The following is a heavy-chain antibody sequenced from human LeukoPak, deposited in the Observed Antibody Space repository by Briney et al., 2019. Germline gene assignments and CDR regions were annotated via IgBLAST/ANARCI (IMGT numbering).Heavy chain of an antibody. CDR3: ARVQLEPRDAFDI. CDR2: ISSSSSYI. J-gene: IGHJ3*02. CDR1: GFTFSSYS. V-gene: IGHV3-21*01. Sequence: GESLKISCAASGFTFSSYSMNWVRQAPGKGLEWVSSISSSSSYIYYADSVKGRFTISRDNAKNSLYLQMNSLRAEDTAVYYCARVQLEPRDAFDIWGQGTMVTVSS. D-gene: IGHD1-1*01.